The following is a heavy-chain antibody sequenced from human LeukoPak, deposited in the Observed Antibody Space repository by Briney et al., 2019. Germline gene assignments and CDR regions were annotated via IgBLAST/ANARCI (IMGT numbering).Heavy chain of an antibody. V-gene: IGHV3-30*03. D-gene: IGHD2-21*02. J-gene: IGHJ4*02. CDR1: GFTFSSYG. CDR2: ISYDGSNK. CDR3: ARHIVVVTAILDY. Sequence: GGSLRLSCAASGFTFSSYGMHWVRQAPGKGLEWVAVISYDGSNKYYADSVKGRFTISRDNSKNTLYLQMNSLRAEDTAVYYCARHIVVVTAILDYWGQGTLVTVSS.